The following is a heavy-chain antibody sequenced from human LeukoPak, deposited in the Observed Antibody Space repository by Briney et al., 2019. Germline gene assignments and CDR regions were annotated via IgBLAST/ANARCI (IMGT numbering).Heavy chain of an antibody. V-gene: IGHV4-59*01. Sequence: SETLSLTCTVSGGSISSYYWSWIHQPPAMGLEWIGYNYNSGSANYNPSLKSRVNISVDTSRNQHSLKMSSVTAADTAVYYCARDSGGPHSGFEIWGQGTMVTASS. CDR3: ARDSGGPHSGFEI. D-gene: IGHD6-19*01. J-gene: IGHJ3*02. CDR1: GGSISSYY. CDR2: NYNSGSA.